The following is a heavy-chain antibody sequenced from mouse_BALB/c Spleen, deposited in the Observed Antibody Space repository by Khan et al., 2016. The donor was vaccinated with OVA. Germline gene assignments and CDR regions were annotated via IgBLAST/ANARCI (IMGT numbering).Heavy chain of an antibody. CDR1: GFNIKDYY. D-gene: IGHD2-3*01. CDR3: ASAGYSPWFAY. CDR2: IDPENGNT. J-gene: IGHJ3*01. Sequence: EVKLEESGAELVRPGALVNLSCKASGFNIKDYYIHWVKQRPEQGLEWIGWIDPENGNTIYYPKFQGKASITSDTSSNTAYLQPSSPTSEDTAVYYCASAGYSPWFAYWGQGTLVTVSA. V-gene: IGHV14-1*02.